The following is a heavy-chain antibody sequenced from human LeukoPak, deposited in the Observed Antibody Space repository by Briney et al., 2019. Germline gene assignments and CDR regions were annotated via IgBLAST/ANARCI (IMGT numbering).Heavy chain of an antibody. J-gene: IGHJ6*03. CDR3: ARERASYYMDV. CDR2: IYYSGST. CDR1: GGSISSYY. Sequence: PSETLSLTCTVSGGSISSYYWSWIRQPPGKGLEWIGYIYYSGSTNYNPSLKSRVTISVGTSKNQFSLKLSSVTAADTAVYYCARERASYYMDVWGKGTTVTVSS. V-gene: IGHV4-59*01.